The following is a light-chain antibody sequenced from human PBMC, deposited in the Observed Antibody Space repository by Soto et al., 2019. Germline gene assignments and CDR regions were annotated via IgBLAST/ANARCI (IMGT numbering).Light chain of an antibody. Sequence: QSVLTQPPSASGTPGQRVTISCSGSSSNIGSNTVNWYQQLPGTAPKLLIYSNNQRPSGVPDRFSGSKSGTSASLAISGLQSADEADYYCAAWDDSLNVFYVFGTGTQLTVL. J-gene: IGLJ1*01. CDR2: SNN. V-gene: IGLV1-44*01. CDR3: AAWDDSLNVFYV. CDR1: SSNIGSNT.